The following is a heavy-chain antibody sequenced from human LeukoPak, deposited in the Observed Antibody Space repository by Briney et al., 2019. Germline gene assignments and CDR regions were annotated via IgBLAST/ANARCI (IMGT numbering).Heavy chain of an antibody. CDR2: IRYDGSNK. V-gene: IGHV3-30*02. D-gene: IGHD2-2*01. J-gene: IGHJ4*02. Sequence: GGSLRLSCAASGFTFCSYGMHSVCEAPGKGLECVAFIRYDGSNKYYADSVKGRFTISRDNSKNTLYLQMNSLRAEDTAVYYCAKDRSSTLWYFDYWGQGAQVTVSS. CDR3: AKDRSSTLWYFDY. CDR1: GFTFCSYG.